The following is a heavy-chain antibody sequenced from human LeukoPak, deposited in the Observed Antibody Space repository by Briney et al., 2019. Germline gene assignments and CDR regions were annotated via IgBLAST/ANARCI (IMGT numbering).Heavy chain of an antibody. J-gene: IGHJ4*02. CDR2: ISGSGGST. CDR3: AKFGDQCDGY. D-gene: IGHD2-21*01. CDR1: GFTFSSYA. Sequence: GGSLRLSCAASGFTFSSYAMSWVRQAPGKGLEWVSAISGSGGSTYYADSVKGRFTISRDNSKNTLYLQMNGVRAEDTAVYYCAKFGDQCDGYWGQGKVVIVSS. V-gene: IGHV3-23*01.